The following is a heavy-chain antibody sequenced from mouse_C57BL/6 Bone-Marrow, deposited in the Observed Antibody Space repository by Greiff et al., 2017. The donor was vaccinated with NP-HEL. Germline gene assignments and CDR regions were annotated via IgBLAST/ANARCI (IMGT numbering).Heavy chain of an antibody. J-gene: IGHJ2*01. V-gene: IGHV5-16*01. Sequence: EVMLVESEGGLVQPGSSMKLSCTASGFTFSDYYMAWVRQVPEKGLEWVANINYDGSSTYYLDSLKSRFIISRDNAKNILYLQMSSLKSEDTATYYCARDFYRYWGQGTTLTVSS. CDR2: INYDGSST. CDR1: GFTFSDYY. D-gene: IGHD2-1*01. CDR3: ARDFYRY.